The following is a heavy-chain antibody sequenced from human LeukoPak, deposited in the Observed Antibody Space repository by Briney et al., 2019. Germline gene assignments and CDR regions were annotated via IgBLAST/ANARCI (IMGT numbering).Heavy chain of an antibody. D-gene: IGHD1-26*01. CDR1: GGSISSGDYY. CDR2: INHSRST. CDR3: ARVFKGGSYNWFDP. J-gene: IGHJ5*02. Sequence: SQTLSLTCTVSGGSISSGDYYWSWIRQPPGKGLEWIGEINHSRSTNYNPSLKSRVTISVDTSKNQFSLKLSSVTAADTAVYYCARVFKGGSYNWFDPWGQGTLVTVSS. V-gene: IGHV4-30-4*01.